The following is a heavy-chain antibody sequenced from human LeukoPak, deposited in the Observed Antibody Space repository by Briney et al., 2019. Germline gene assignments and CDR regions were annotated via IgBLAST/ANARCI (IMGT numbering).Heavy chain of an antibody. CDR2: VSGSGGTT. D-gene: IGHD2-2*01. Sequence: GGSLRLSCAASGFTFSSSAMTWVRQAPGKGLEWVSAVSGSGGTTEYEDSVKGRFTISGDNSKNTLYLQMNSLRAEDTAVYYCAKCPLSCTNNWFDPWGQGTLVTVSS. CDR3: AKCPLSCTNNWFDP. J-gene: IGHJ5*02. CDR1: GFTFSSSA. V-gene: IGHV3-23*01.